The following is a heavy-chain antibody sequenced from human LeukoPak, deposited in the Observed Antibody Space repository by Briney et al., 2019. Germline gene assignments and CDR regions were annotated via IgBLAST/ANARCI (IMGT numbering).Heavy chain of an antibody. D-gene: IGHD3-3*01. CDR2: INPSGGST. Sequence: ASVKVSCKASGYTFTGYYMHWVRQAPGQGLEWMGIINPSGGSTSYAQKFQGRVTMTRGTSTSTVYMELSSLRSEDTAVYYCARASYVLRFLDWFDPWGQGTLVTVSS. V-gene: IGHV1-46*01. J-gene: IGHJ5*02. CDR1: GYTFTGYY. CDR3: ARASYVLRFLDWFDP.